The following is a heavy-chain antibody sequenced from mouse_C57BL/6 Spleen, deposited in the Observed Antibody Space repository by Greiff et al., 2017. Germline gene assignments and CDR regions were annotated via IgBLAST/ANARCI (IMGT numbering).Heavy chain of an antibody. Sequence: QVQLQQPGAELVKPGASVKMSCKASGYTFTSYWITWVKQRPGQGLEWIGDIYPGSGSTHYNEKFKSKATLTVDTSSSTAYMQLSSLTSEDSAVYYCARSGATMITTSYFDYWGQGTTLTVSS. CDR2: IYPGSGST. CDR3: ARSGATMITTSYFDY. V-gene: IGHV1-55*01. CDR1: GYTFTSYW. D-gene: IGHD2-4*01. J-gene: IGHJ2*01.